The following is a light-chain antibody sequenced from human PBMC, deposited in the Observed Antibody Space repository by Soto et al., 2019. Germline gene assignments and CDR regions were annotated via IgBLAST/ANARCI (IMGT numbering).Light chain of an antibody. Sequence: LSQPPPPSGSPGQPVTNLSPGNSNDVGGYNYVSWYQQHPGKAPKLMIYEVSKRPSGVPDRFSGSKSGNTASLTVSGLQAEDEADYYCSSYAGSNNFVFGTGTKVTV. CDR2: EVS. CDR3: SSYAGSNNFV. V-gene: IGLV2-8*01. J-gene: IGLJ1*01. CDR1: SNDVGGYNY.